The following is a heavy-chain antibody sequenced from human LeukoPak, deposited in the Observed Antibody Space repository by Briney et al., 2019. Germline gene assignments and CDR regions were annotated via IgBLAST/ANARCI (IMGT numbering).Heavy chain of an antibody. V-gene: IGHV3-9*01. CDR2: ISWNSGSI. CDR1: GFTFDDYA. CDR3: AKARRWEAYYYDSSGYYDAFDI. D-gene: IGHD3-22*01. J-gene: IGHJ3*02. Sequence: GGSLRLSCAASGFTFDDYAMHWVRQAPGKGLEWVSGISWNSGSIGYADSVKGRFTISRDNAKNSLYLQMNSLRAEDTALYYCAKARRWEAYYYDSSGYYDAFDIWGQGTMVTVSS.